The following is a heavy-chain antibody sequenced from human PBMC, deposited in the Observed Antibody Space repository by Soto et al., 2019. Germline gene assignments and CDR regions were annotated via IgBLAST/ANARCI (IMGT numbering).Heavy chain of an antibody. D-gene: IGHD3-9*01. V-gene: IGHV1-69*13. CDR1: GGTFSSYA. CDR3: ARVVADILTGFLLSPYYFDY. CDR2: IVPIFGTA. J-gene: IGHJ4*02. Sequence: SVKVSCKASGGTFSSYAISWVRQAPGQGLEWMGGIVPIFGTANYAQKFQGRVTITADESTSTAYMELSSLRSEDTAVYYCARVVADILTGFLLSPYYFDYWGQGTLVTVSS.